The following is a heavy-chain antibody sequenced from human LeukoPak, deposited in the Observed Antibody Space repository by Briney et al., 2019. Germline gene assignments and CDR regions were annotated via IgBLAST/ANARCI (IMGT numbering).Heavy chain of an antibody. Sequence: GGSLRLSCAASGFTFSSYGMHWVRQAPGKGLEWVAVISYDGSNKYYADSVKGRFTISRDNSKNTLYLQMNSPRAEDTAVYYCAKADSSGWYGGDFDYWGQGTLVTVSS. CDR2: ISYDGSNK. J-gene: IGHJ4*02. D-gene: IGHD6-19*01. CDR3: AKADSSGWYGGDFDY. V-gene: IGHV3-30*18. CDR1: GFTFSSYG.